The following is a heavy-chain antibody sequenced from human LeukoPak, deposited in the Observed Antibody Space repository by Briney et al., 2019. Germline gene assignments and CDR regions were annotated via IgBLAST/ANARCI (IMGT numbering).Heavy chain of an antibody. D-gene: IGHD2/OR15-2a*01. CDR1: GFTFSDYY. CDR3: ASSCRSMDFDY. J-gene: IGHJ4*02. V-gene: IGHV3-11*04. Sequence: GGSLRLSCAASGFTFSDYYMSWIRQAPGKGPEWVSYISSSGSTIYYADSVKGRFTISRDNAKNSLYLQMNSLRAEDTAVYYCASSCRSMDFDYWGQGTLVTVSS. CDR2: ISSSGSTI.